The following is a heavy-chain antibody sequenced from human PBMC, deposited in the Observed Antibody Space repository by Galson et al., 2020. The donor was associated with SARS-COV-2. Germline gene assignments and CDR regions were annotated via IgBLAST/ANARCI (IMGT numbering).Heavy chain of an antibody. Sequence: SETLSLTCSVSGGSVSGGDYRWSWIRQSPEKGLEWIGFIFDSGKTNYNPSLTGRITIPIDTSRNQFSLKLSSATAGDTAVYYCARERMSQGYDDSGYYYIVALDIWGQGTTVTVSS. J-gene: IGHJ3*02. D-gene: IGHD3-22*01. CDR1: GGSVSGGDYR. V-gene: IGHV4-61*08. CDR3: ARERMSQGYDDSGYYYIVALDI. CDR2: IFDSGKT.